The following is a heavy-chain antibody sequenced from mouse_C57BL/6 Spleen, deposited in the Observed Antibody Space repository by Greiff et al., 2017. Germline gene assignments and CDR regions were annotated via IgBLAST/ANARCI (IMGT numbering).Heavy chain of an antibody. CDR2: INPNNGGT. Sequence: EVQLQQSGPELVKPGASVKIPCKASGYTFTDYNMDWVKQSHGKSLEWIGDINPNNGGTIYNQKFKGKATLTVDKSSSTAYMELRSLTSEDTAVYYWARYYYGSSYGGWYFDVWGTGTTVTVSS. D-gene: IGHD1-1*01. CDR3: ARYYYGSSYGGWYFDV. J-gene: IGHJ1*03. CDR1: GYTFTDYN. V-gene: IGHV1-18*01.